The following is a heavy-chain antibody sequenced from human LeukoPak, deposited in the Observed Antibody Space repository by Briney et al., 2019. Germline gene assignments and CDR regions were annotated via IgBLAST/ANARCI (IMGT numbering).Heavy chain of an antibody. J-gene: IGHJ4*02. CDR2: FYYSGGT. V-gene: IGHV4-39*01. Sequence: SETLSLTCTVSGGSISSSSYYWGWIRQPPGKGLEWIGNFYYSGGTYYNPSLKSRVTISVDTSKNQFSLKLSSVTAADTAIYYCARRSVYHYFDYWGQGTLVTVSS. CDR1: GGSISSSSYY. D-gene: IGHD5/OR15-5a*01. CDR3: ARRSVYHYFDY.